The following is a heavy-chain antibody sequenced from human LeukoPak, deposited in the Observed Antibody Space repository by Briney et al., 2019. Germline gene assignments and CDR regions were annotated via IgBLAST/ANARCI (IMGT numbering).Heavy chain of an antibody. CDR2: IASDGSST. CDR1: GFRFSNYA. Sequence: GGSLRLSCAAAGFRFSNYAMGWVRQAPGKGLVWVSRIASDGSSTTYADSVKGRFSISRDNAKNTLYLQMNSLRVEDTAVYYCARGRPHGNDYWGQGTLVTVSS. D-gene: IGHD4-23*01. J-gene: IGHJ4*02. V-gene: IGHV3-74*01. CDR3: ARGRPHGNDY.